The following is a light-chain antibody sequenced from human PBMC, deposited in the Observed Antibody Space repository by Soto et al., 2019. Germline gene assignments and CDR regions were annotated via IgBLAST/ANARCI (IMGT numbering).Light chain of an antibody. V-gene: IGLV2-14*01. Sequence: QSVLSQPASGSGSPGQSITISCTGTSSDVGGYNYVSWHQQHPGKAPKVMIYDVTSRPSGVSHRFSGSKSGNTASLTISGLQADDEADYYCCSYTASRTFVFGTGTKVTVL. CDR1: SSDVGGYNY. CDR3: CSYTASRTFV. CDR2: DVT. J-gene: IGLJ1*01.